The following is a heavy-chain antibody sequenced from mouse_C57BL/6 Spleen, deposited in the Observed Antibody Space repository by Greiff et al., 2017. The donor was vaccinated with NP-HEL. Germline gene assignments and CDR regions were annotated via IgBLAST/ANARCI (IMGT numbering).Heavy chain of an antibody. V-gene: IGHV1-69*01. J-gene: IGHJ2*01. Sequence: QVQLQQPGAELVMPGASVKLSCKASGYTFTSYWMHWVKQRPGQGLEWIGEIDPSDSYTNYNQKFKGKSTLTVDKSSSTAYMQLSSLTSEDSAVYYCARRPTFDYYGSGFDYWGQGTTLTVSS. D-gene: IGHD1-1*01. CDR2: IDPSDSYT. CDR1: GYTFTSYW. CDR3: ARRPTFDYYGSGFDY.